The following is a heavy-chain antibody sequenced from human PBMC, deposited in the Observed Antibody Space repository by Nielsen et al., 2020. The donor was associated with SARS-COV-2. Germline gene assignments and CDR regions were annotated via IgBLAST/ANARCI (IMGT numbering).Heavy chain of an antibody. CDR2: IIPIFGTA. J-gene: IGHJ4*02. CDR3: ARTLYGSGSYYFDY. Sequence: WVRQAPGQGLEWMGGIIPIFGTANYAQKFQGRVTITADESTSTAYMELSSLRSEDTAVYYCARTLYGSGSYYFDYWGQGTLVTVSS. V-gene: IGHV1-69*01. D-gene: IGHD3-10*01.